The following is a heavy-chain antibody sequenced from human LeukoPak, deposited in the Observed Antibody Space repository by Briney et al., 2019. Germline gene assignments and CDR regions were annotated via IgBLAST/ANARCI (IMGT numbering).Heavy chain of an antibody. CDR2: LNPDERAK. CDR3: ARLYGGQTTYDY. V-gene: IGHV3-7*01. CDR1: GSTLSSYW. Sequence: GGSLRLSCAASGSTLSSYWMSWVRQAPGEGLEWVASLNPDERAKYYVDSVKGRFNISRDNAKDSLFLQMNSLRAEDTAVYYCARLYGGQTTYDYWGQGTLVTVSS. J-gene: IGHJ4*02. D-gene: IGHD4-23*01.